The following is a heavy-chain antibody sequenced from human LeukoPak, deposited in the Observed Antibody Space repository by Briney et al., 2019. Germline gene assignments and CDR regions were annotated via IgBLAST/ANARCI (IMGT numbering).Heavy chain of an antibody. V-gene: IGHV3-11*01. D-gene: IGHD2-8*01. Sequence: GGSLRLSCAASGFTFSNAWMSWVRQTPGKGLEWLAYISGSGSDIYYADSVKGRFTISRDNAKNSLYLQMNSLRPEDTALYYCSTDPRLLMYWGHGTLVTVSS. J-gene: IGHJ4*01. CDR2: ISGSGSDI. CDR3: STDPRLLMY. CDR1: GFTFSNAW.